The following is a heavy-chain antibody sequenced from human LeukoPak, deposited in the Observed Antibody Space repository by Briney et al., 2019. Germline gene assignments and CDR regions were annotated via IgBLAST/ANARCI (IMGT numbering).Heavy chain of an antibody. CDR3: VRAFNYAYDY. D-gene: IGHD3-16*01. V-gene: IGHV3-64*01. CDR2: ISSDGGRT. CDR1: GLTFSASF. Sequence: PGGSLRLSCAASGLTFSASFMHWVRQAPGKGLEYVSAISSDGGRTFYANSVKGRFTISRDNSKNMLYLQMGSLRAEDMAVYYCVRAFNYAYDYWDQGTLVTASS. J-gene: IGHJ4*02.